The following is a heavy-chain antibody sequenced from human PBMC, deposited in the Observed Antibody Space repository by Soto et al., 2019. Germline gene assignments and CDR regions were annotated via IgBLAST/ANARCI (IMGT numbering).Heavy chain of an antibody. CDR3: SGERIRPAWGRIFCY. D-gene: IGHD3-16*01. V-gene: IGHV1-69*02. Sequence: QVQLVQSGAEVKKPGSSVKVSCKASGGTFSSYTISWVRQAPGQGLEWMGRIIPILGIANDAQKFQGRVTVAADKSTRTGLMELSSPRFEDVGVFFWSGERIRPAWGRIFCYWGQGTLVTVSS. CDR1: GGTFSSYT. J-gene: IGHJ4*02. CDR2: IIPILGIA.